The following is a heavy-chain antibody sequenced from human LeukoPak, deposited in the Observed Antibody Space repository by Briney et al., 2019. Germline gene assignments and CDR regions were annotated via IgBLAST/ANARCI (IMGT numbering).Heavy chain of an antibody. J-gene: IGHJ5*02. CDR3: ARVIAVAGKAFDP. Sequence: SETLSLTCTVSGGSVSSGSYYWSWIRQPPGKGLEWIGYIYYSGSTNYNPSLKSRVTISVDTSKNQFSLKLSSVTAADTAVYYCARVIAVAGKAFDPWGQGTLVTVSS. CDR2: IYYSGST. CDR1: GGSVSSGSYY. V-gene: IGHV4-61*01. D-gene: IGHD6-19*01.